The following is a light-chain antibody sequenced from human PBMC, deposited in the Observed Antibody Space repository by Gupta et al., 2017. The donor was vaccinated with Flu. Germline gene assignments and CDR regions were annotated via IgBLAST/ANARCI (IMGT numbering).Light chain of an antibody. J-gene: IGLJ3*02. Sequence: QSALTQPASVSGSPGQSITIFCTGTSSDVGSYNLVSWYQHHPGKAPKLMIYEGSKRPSRVSNRFSGSKSGNTASLTISGLQAEDEADYYCSSYAGTTIFVVFGGGTKLTVL. CDR1: SSDVGSYNL. V-gene: IGLV2-23*01. CDR2: EGS. CDR3: SSYAGTTIFVV.